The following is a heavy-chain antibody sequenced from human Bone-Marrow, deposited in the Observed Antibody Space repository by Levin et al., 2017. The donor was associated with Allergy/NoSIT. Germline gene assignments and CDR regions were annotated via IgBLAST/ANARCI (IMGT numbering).Heavy chain of an antibody. V-gene: IGHV4-34*01. CDR2: INHSGST. D-gene: IGHD3-10*01. J-gene: IGHJ4*02. CDR1: GGSFTGYF. Sequence: SQTLSLTCAVDGGSFTGYFWTWIRQPPGKGLEWIGEINHSGSTKYNPSLTSRVTISVDTSKIEFSLNLSSVTAADTAVFYCARGGRWSFSYYFDYWGQGTRVTVSS. CDR3: ARGGRWSFSYYFDY.